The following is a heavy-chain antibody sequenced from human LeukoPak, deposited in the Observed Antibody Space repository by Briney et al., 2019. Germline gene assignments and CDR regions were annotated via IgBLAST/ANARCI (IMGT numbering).Heavy chain of an antibody. CDR3: AKVGGQLWPRYEDYHDYYMDV. D-gene: IGHD5-18*01. CDR1: GFTFGTYG. V-gene: IGHV3-23*01. J-gene: IGHJ6*03. Sequence: GGALRLSCAASGFTFGTYGMTWVRQAPGKGLEWVSGISGSGGTTYYADFVKGRFTIFRDNSKNTLYLQMRSLSAEDTALYYCAKVGGQLWPRYEDYHDYYMDVWGKGTTVTISS. CDR2: ISGSGGTT.